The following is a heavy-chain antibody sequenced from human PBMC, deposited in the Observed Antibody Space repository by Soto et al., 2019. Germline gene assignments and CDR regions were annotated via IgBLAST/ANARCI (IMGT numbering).Heavy chain of an antibody. Sequence: QVQLVQSGAEVKKPGSSVKVSCKASGGTFGSYTISWVRQAPGQGLEWMGRIIPILGIANYALKFQGRVTITADKSTSTAYMELSSLRSEDTAVYYCARGIPRYCSGGSCSISGYWGQGTLVTVSS. CDR1: GGTFGSYT. D-gene: IGHD2-15*01. CDR2: IIPILGIA. V-gene: IGHV1-69*02. CDR3: ARGIPRYCSGGSCSISGY. J-gene: IGHJ4*02.